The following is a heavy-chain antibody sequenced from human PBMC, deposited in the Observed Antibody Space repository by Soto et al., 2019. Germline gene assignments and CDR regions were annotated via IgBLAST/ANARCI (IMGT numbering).Heavy chain of an antibody. CDR2: ISSNGGST. CDR1: GFTFSSYA. V-gene: IGHV3-64D*06. CDR3: VKDREWLVQGLLDY. J-gene: IGHJ4*02. Sequence: VGSLRLSCSASGFTFSSYAMHWVRQAPGKGLEYVSAISSNGGSTYYADSVKGRFTISGDNSKNTLYLQMSSLRAEDTAVYYCVKDREWLVQGLLDYWGQGTLVTVSS. D-gene: IGHD6-19*01.